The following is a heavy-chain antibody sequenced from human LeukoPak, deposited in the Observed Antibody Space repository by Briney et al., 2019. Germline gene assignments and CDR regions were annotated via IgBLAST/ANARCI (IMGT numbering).Heavy chain of an antibody. CDR3: AKDLYCFGSGSHDY. CDR1: GFTFSSSA. V-gene: IGHV3-23*01. Sequence: PGGSLRLSCAASGFTFSSSAMSWVRQAPGKGLEWVSTISGSADSTYYADSVKGRFTISRDNSKNTLHLQMNSLRAEDTAVYYCAKDLYCFGSGSHDYWGQGTLVTVSS. D-gene: IGHD3-10*01. CDR2: ISGSADST. J-gene: IGHJ4*02.